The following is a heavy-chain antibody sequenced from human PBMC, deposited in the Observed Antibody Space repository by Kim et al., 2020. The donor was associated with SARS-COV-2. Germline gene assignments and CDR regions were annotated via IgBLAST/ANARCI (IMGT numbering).Heavy chain of an antibody. CDR3: ASGNYDSSGSGMDV. J-gene: IGHJ6*02. Sequence: SQTLSLTRAISGDSVSSNSAAWNWIRQSPSRGLEWLGRTYYRSKWYNDYAVSVKSRITINPDTSKNQFSLQLNSVTPEDTAVYYCASGNYDSSGSGMDVWGQGTTVTVSS. CDR1: GDSVSSNSAA. D-gene: IGHD3-22*01. CDR2: TYYRSKWYN. V-gene: IGHV6-1*01.